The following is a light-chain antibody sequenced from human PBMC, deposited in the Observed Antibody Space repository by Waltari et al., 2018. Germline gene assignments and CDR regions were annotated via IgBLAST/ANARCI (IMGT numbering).Light chain of an antibody. J-gene: IGKJ1*01. CDR2: AAS. CDR1: QGISRY. V-gene: IGKV1D-8*01. CDR3: QQYYSFPRT. Sequence: VIWMTQSPSLLSASTGDRVTIICRMSQGISRYLAWYQQKPEKAPELLIYAASTLKSGVPSRFSGSGSGTDFTLTISCLQSEDFATYYCQQYYSFPRTFGQGTKVEIK.